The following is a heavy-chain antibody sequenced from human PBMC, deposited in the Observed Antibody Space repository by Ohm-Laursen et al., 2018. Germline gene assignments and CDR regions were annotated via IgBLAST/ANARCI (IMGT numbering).Heavy chain of an antibody. V-gene: IGHV3-30*03. CDR1: GFTFSSYG. CDR2: ISYDGSNK. J-gene: IGHJ4*02. D-gene: IGHD1-7*01. CDR3: VRDGNYRLDQ. Sequence: SLRLSCAAFGFTFSSYGMHWVRQAPGKGLEWVAVISYDGSNKYYADSVKGRFTLSRDNERNTLDLQMNGLTVEDTAVYYCVRDGNYRLDQWDQGTLVTVSS.